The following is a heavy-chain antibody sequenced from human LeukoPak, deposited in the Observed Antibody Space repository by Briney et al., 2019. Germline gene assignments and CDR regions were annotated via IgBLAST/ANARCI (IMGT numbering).Heavy chain of an antibody. V-gene: IGHV3-48*02. CDR2: ISSSSSTI. J-gene: IGHJ4*02. Sequence: GGSLRLSCAASGFTFSSYSMNWVRQAPGKGLEWVSYISSSSSTIYYADSVKGRFTISRDNAKNSLYLQMNSLRDEDTAVYYCARAHQGIAVAGTPYWGQGTLVTVSS. D-gene: IGHD6-19*01. CDR1: GFTFSSYS. CDR3: ARAHQGIAVAGTPY.